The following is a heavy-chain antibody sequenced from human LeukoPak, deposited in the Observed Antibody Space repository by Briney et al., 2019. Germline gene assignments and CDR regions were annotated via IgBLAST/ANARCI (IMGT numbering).Heavy chain of an antibody. Sequence: GGSLRLSCAASGFTFSSYWMSWVRQAPGKGLEWVANIKQDGSEKYYVDSVKGRFTISRDNAKNSLYLQMNSLRAEDTAVYYCARGLRIIAARRADAFGIWSQGTMVTVSS. J-gene: IGHJ3*02. CDR3: ARGLRIIAARRADAFGI. CDR2: IKQDGSEK. V-gene: IGHV3-7*01. D-gene: IGHD6-6*01. CDR1: GFTFSSYW.